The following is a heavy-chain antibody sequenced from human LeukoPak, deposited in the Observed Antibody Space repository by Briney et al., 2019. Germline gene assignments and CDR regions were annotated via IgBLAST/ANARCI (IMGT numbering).Heavy chain of an antibody. Sequence: GGSLRLSCAASGFTFSRYSMDWVRQAPGKGLEWVSSINRNSTYIYYADTVKGRFTISRGNANSSLYLQMNSLRAEDTALYYCARDLAVATPYYYYYMDVWGKGTTVTVSS. CDR3: ARDLAVATPYYYYYMDV. V-gene: IGHV3-21*01. CDR2: INRNSTYI. J-gene: IGHJ6*03. CDR1: GFTFSRYS. D-gene: IGHD6-19*01.